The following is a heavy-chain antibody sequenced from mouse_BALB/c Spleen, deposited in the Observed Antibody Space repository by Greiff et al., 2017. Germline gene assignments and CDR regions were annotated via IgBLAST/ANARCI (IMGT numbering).Heavy chain of an antibody. V-gene: IGHV7-3*02. CDR1: GFTFTDYY. CDR2: IRNKANGYTT. Sequence: EVQLVESGGGLVQPGGSLRLSCATSGFTFTDYYMRWVRQPPGKALEWLGFIRNKANGYTTEYSASVKGRFTISRDNSQSILYLQMNTLRAEDSAAYYCARDINPSGYAWFAYWGQGTLVTVSA. CDR3: ARDINPSGYAWFAY. J-gene: IGHJ3*01. D-gene: IGHD3-1*01.